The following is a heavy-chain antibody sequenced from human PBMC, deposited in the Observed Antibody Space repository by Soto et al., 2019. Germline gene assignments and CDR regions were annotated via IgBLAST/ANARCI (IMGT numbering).Heavy chain of an antibody. Sequence: PGGSLRLSCEATGFVFSSSGFHWVRQAPGKGPEWVSVIWYDGSKKYYADSVKGRFTISRDNAKSSLYLQMNSLRAEDTAVYYCARDPLNYARPYDYWGRGTLVTVSS. D-gene: IGHD2-2*01. J-gene: IGHJ4*02. CDR3: ARDPLNYARPYDY. CDR1: GFVFSSSG. CDR2: IWYDGSKK. V-gene: IGHV3-33*01.